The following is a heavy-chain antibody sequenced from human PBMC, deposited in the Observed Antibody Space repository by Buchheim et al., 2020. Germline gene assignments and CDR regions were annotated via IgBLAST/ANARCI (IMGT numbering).Heavy chain of an antibody. CDR1: GGTFSSYA. J-gene: IGHJ4*02. V-gene: IGHV1-69*06. D-gene: IGHD3-22*01. Sequence: QVQLVQSGAEVKKPGSSVKVSCKASGGTFSSYAISWVRQAPGQGLEWMGGIIPIFGTAKYAQKFQGRVTITADKSTSTAYMELSSLRSEDTAVYYCARAAPYYYDSSGYYAPFDYWGQGTL. CDR2: IIPIFGTA. CDR3: ARAAPYYYDSSGYYAPFDY.